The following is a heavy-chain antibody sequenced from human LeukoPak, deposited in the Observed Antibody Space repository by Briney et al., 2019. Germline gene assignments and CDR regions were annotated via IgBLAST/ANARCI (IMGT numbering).Heavy chain of an antibody. D-gene: IGHD5-24*01. CDR2: INWDGDSI. J-gene: IGHJ6*03. Sequence: GGSLRLSCAASGFRFDEYGMSWVRHPPGKGLEWVSGINWDGDSIGYAESVKGRFTITIDNDKNSLYLQMNSLRAEDTALYYCARLRGAQFYFYYYMDVWGKGTTVTVSS. V-gene: IGHV3-20*04. CDR1: GFRFDEYG. CDR3: ARLRGAQFYFYYYMDV.